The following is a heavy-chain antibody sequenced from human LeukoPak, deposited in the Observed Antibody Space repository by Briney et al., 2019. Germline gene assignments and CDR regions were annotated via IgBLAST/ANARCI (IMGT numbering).Heavy chain of an antibody. V-gene: IGHV3-23*01. Sequence: PGGSLGLSCAASGFTFSSYAMSWVRQAPGKGLEWVSAISGSGGSTYYADSVKGRFTISRDNSKNTLYLQMNSLRAEDTAVYYCAKDHDEGIAAAGPDLFDYWGQGTLVTVSS. CDR1: GFTFSSYA. J-gene: IGHJ4*02. D-gene: IGHD6-13*01. CDR2: ISGSGGST. CDR3: AKDHDEGIAAAGPDLFDY.